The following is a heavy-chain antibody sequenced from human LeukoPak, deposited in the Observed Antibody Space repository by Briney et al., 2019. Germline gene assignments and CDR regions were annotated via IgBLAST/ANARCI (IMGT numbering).Heavy chain of an antibody. Sequence: GRSLRLSCAASGFTFSSYGMHWVRQAPGKGLEWVAVISYDGSNKCYADSVKGRFTISRDNSKNTLYLQMNSLRAEDTAVYYCAKDLGGDQDYWGQGTLVTVSS. CDR2: ISYDGSNK. CDR3: AKDLGGDQDY. D-gene: IGHD2-21*01. J-gene: IGHJ4*02. V-gene: IGHV3-30*18. CDR1: GFTFSSYG.